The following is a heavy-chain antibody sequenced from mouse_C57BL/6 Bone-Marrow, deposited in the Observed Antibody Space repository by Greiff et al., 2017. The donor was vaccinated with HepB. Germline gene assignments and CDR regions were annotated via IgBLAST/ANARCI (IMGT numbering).Heavy chain of an antibody. CDR2: IDPENGDT. V-gene: IGHV14-4*01. CDR1: GFTFKDDY. CDR3: TTKGFDY. J-gene: IGHJ2*01. Sequence: EVQLQQSGAELVRPGASVKLSCTASGFTFKDDYMHWVKQRPDQGLEWIGWIDPENGDTEYASKFQGKATITADTSSNTAYLQLSSLTSEDTAVYYCTTKGFDYWGQGTTLTVSS.